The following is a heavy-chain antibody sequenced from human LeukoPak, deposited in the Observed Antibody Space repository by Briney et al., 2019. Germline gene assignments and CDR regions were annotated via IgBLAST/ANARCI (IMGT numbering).Heavy chain of an antibody. CDR3: ARDSYGADY. V-gene: IGHV3-30-3*01. D-gene: IGHD5-18*01. CDR1: GFTFSSYA. CDR2: ISYDGSNK. J-gene: IGHJ4*02. Sequence: GGSLRLSCAASGFTFSSYAMHWVRQAPGKGLECVAVISYDGSNKYYADSVKGRFTISRDNSKNTLYLQMNSLRAEDTAVYYCARDSYGADYWGQGTLVTVSS.